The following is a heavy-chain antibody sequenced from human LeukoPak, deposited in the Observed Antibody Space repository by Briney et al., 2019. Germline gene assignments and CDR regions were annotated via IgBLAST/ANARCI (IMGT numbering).Heavy chain of an antibody. CDR1: GFTLSTYD. CDR3: ARSPPSYYGSTHHWYFDL. J-gene: IGHJ2*01. V-gene: IGHV3-13*01. D-gene: IGHD3-10*01. CDR2: IGTAGDT. Sequence: GGSLRLSCAASGFTLSTYDISWVRQATGKGLEWVSSIGTAGDTYYPGSVKGRFTISREDAKNSLSLQMNSLRAGDTAVYYCARSPPSYYGSTHHWYFDLWGRGILVTVSS.